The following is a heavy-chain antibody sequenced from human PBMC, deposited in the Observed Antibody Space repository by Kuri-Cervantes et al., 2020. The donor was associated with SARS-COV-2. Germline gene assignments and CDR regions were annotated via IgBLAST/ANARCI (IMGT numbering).Heavy chain of an antibody. V-gene: IGHV2-70*11. D-gene: IGHD5-18*01. CDR3: ARTPGRYSYDGPWFDP. J-gene: IGHJ5*02. CDR2: IDGDGDT. Sequence: SGPTLVKPTQTLTLTCTFSGFSLSSGGMSVSWVRQPPGRALEWLARIDGDGDTYYRPSLRARLSISKDTSKNQVVLIMTNLDAVDTGTYYCARTPGRYSYDGPWFDPWGQGTLVTVSS. CDR1: GFSLSSGGMS.